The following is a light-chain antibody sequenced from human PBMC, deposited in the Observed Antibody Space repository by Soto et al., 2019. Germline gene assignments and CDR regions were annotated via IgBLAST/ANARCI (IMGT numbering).Light chain of an antibody. CDR1: QSISSY. CDR2: AAS. J-gene: IGKJ2*01. CDR3: QQSYSTPQT. Sequence: DIQMTQSPSSLSASVGDRVTITCRASQSISSYLNWYQQKPGKAPKLLIYAASSLQSGVPSRFSGSGSGTAFPLTIRSLQPEDFSTYYCQQSYSTPQTFGQGTELES. V-gene: IGKV1-39*01.